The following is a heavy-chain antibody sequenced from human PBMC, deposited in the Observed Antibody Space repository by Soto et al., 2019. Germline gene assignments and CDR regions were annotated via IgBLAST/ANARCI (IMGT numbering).Heavy chain of an antibody. CDR2: ISSSSYT. Sequence: PGGSLRLSCAASGFNFSSYALNWVRQAPGKGLEWVSFISSSSYTYYSDSVKGRFTISRDNAKNSLYLQMNSLRAEDTAVYYCAKDRGRGSPVSGGLDVWGQGTTVTVSS. CDR3: AKDRGRGSPVSGGLDV. CDR1: GFNFSSYA. V-gene: IGHV3-21*01. J-gene: IGHJ6*02. D-gene: IGHD3-10*01.